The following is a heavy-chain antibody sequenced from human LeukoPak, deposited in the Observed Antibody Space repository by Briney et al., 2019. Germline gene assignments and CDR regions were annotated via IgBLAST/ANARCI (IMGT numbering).Heavy chain of an antibody. CDR1: GDSITSSS. V-gene: IGHV4-59*01. J-gene: IGHJ6*03. Sequence: SETLSLTCTVSGDSITSSSWTWIRQTPGKGLEWIGYISDNGGTNSNPSLESRVTISIAMSKNQIFLEMTSVSAGDTAVYYCARAQYSGFPSPYSGGFYYMDVWGQGTTVSVSS. CDR3: ARAQYSGFPSPYSGGFYYMDV. D-gene: IGHD3-3*01. CDR2: ISDNGGT.